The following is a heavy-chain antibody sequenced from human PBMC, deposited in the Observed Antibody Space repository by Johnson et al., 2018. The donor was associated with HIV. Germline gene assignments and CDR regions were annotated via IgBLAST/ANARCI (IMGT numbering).Heavy chain of an antibody. Sequence: QVQLVESGGGVVQPGRSLRLSCAASGFTFSDYYMSWIRQAPGKGLEWVSYISGSDGAIWYADSVKGRFTISRDNAENSLYLQMNSLRAEDTAVNYCATERQAALDIWGQGTMVSVSS. D-gene: IGHD1-1*01. CDR3: ATERQAALDI. CDR2: ISGSDGAI. CDR1: GFTFSDYY. J-gene: IGHJ3*02. V-gene: IGHV3-11*04.